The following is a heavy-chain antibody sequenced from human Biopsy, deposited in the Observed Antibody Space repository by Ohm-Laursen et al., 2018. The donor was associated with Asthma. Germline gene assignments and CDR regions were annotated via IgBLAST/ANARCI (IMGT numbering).Heavy chain of an antibody. V-gene: IGHV3-53*01. J-gene: IGHJ3*02. D-gene: IGHD4-23*01. CDR1: GFTVSTNG. CDR2: IYRGGGT. Sequence: SLRLSCTASGFTVSTNGLSWVRQPPGKGLEWVSVIYRGGGTYYADSVQGRVTISRDNSKNTLSLQINSLRAEDTAVYYCARAYGGSFFSGAFDIWGQGTMVTVSS. CDR3: ARAYGGSFFSGAFDI.